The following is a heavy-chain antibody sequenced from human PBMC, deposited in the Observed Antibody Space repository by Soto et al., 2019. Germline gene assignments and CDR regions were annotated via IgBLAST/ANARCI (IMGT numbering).Heavy chain of an antibody. V-gene: IGHV3-74*01. Sequence: GGSLRLSCAASGFTFSSYWMHWFRQAPGKGLVWVSRINSDGSSTSFADSVKGRFTISRDNAKNTLYLQMNSLRAEDTAVYYCAREQYYSDSSGYFRPFDYWGQGTLVTVSS. CDR1: GFTFSSYW. CDR3: AREQYYSDSSGYFRPFDY. D-gene: IGHD3-22*01. J-gene: IGHJ4*02. CDR2: INSDGSST.